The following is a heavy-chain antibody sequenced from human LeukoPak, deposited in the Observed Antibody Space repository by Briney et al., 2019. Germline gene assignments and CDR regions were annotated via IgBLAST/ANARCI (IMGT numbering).Heavy chain of an antibody. V-gene: IGHV3-23*01. Sequence: GRSLRLSCAASGFTFSNLGFHGVRQAPGKGLEWVSAISGSGGSTYYAASVEGRFTISRDNSKNTLYLQMNSLRAEDTAVYYCAKSPIVGALGAFDIWGQGTMVTVSS. CDR2: ISGSGGST. J-gene: IGHJ3*02. CDR1: GFTFSNLG. D-gene: IGHD1-26*01. CDR3: AKSPIVGALGAFDI.